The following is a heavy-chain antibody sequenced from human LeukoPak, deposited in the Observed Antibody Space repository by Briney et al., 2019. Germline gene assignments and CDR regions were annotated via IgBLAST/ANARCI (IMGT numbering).Heavy chain of an antibody. CDR3: ASDASYCSSTSCSLGYFDY. J-gene: IGHJ4*02. CDR2: ISYDGSNK. CDR1: GFTFSSYA. D-gene: IGHD2-2*01. Sequence: GGSLRLSCAASGFTFSSYAMHWVRQAPGKGLEWVAVISYDGSNKYYADSVKGRFTISRDNSKNTLYLQMNSLRAEDTAVYYCASDASYCSSTSCSLGYFDYWGQGTLVTVSS. V-gene: IGHV3-30-3*01.